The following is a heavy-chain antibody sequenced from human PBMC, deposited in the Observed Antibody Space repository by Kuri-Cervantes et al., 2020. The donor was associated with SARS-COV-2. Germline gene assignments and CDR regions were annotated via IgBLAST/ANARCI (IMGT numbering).Heavy chain of an antibody. D-gene: IGHD6-6*01. Sequence: GESLKISCAASGFTFSSYAMHWVRQAPGKGLEWVAVISYDGSNKYYADSVKGRFTISRDNSKNTLYLQMNSLRAEDTAEYYCARSGIAARQGAFDIWGQGTMVTVSS. V-gene: IGHV3-30-3*01. CDR2: ISYDGSNK. J-gene: IGHJ3*02. CDR1: GFTFSSYA. CDR3: ARSGIAARQGAFDI.